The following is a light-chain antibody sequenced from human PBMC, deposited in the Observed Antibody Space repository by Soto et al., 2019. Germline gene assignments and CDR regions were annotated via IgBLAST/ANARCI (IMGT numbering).Light chain of an antibody. Sequence: QSVLTQPPSASGTPGQGVTISCSGGSSNIGSNYVYWCQHLPGAAPNLLLYGNHQRPSGLPDRFSGSKSGTSASLAFSGLRSEDEADYYCASWDDSLSGYVFGTGTKLTVL. CDR3: ASWDDSLSGYV. CDR2: GNH. CDR1: SSNIGSNY. J-gene: IGLJ1*01. V-gene: IGLV1-47*01.